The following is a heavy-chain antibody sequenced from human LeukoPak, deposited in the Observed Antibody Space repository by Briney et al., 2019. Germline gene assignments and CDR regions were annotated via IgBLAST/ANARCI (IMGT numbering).Heavy chain of an antibody. CDR1: GGSLSSGGYY. CDR2: IYYSGST. J-gene: IGHJ4*02. V-gene: IGHV4-31*03. CDR3: ARVGNSGIESLRYFDWLLTD. Sequence: SQTLSLTCTVSGGSLSSGGYYWSWLRQHPGTGLEWIGYIYYSGSTYYNPSLKSRVTISVDTSKNQFSLKLSSVTAADTAVYYCARVGNSGIESLRYFDWLLTDWGQGSPVTVSS. D-gene: IGHD3-9*01.